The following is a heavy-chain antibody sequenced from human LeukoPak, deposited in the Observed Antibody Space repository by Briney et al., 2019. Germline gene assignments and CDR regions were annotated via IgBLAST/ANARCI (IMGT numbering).Heavy chain of an antibody. CDR1: GYNFNTYA. D-gene: IGHD1-26*01. CDR2: INPSGGST. V-gene: IGHV1-46*02. J-gene: IGHJ5*02. CDR3: ARDNSVGDTAWWFDP. Sequence: ASVKVSCKASGYNFNTYASTWVRQAPGQGLEWMGIINPSGGSTSYAQKFQGRVTMTRDMSTSTDYMELSSLRSEDTAVYYCARDNSVGDTAWWFDPWGQGTLVTVSS.